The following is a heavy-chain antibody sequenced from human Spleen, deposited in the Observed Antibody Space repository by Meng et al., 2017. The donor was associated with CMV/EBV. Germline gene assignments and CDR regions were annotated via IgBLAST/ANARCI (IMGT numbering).Heavy chain of an antibody. J-gene: IGHJ4*02. CDR1: GFIVSSKY. D-gene: IGHD2-15*01. CDR3: VGGRLFGDFDY. CDR2: IYAGGST. Sequence: SCAASGFIVSSKYMSWVRQAPGKGLQWVSVIYAGGSTDYAESVKGRFTISRDNSKNTLYLQMNSLRAEDTAVYYCVGGRLFGDFDYWGQGTLVTVSS. V-gene: IGHV3-66*02.